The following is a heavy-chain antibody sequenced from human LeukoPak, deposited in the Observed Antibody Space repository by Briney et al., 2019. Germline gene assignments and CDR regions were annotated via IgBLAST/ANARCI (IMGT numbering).Heavy chain of an antibody. CDR2: ISSSGSTI. Sequence: GGSLRLSCAASEFTFSDYYMSWIRQAPGKGLEWVSYISSSGSTIYYADSVKGRFTISRDNAKNSLYLQMNSPRAEDTAVYYCARASSSWFGARGVTDYWGQGTLVTVSS. CDR1: EFTFSDYY. CDR3: ARASSSWFGARGVTDY. J-gene: IGHJ4*02. D-gene: IGHD6-13*01. V-gene: IGHV3-11*01.